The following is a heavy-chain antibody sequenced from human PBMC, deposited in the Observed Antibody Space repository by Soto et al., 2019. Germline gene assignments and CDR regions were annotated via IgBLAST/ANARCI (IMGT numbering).Heavy chain of an antibody. V-gene: IGHV4-39*01. CDR2: ISYNGST. J-gene: IGHJ4*02. CDR3: ARLRPFDY. Sequence: QLQLQESGPGLVKPSETLSLTCSVSGGSINSSNFYWGWIRQPPGKGLEWIGTISYNGSTYNKPYLKSRVTISVDTSKNQFSLSLTSVTAADTAMYYCARLRPFDYWGQGALVTVSS. CDR1: GGSINSSNFY.